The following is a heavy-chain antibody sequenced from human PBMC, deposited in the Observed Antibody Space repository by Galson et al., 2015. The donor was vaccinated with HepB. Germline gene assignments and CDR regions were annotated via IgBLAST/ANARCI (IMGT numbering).Heavy chain of an antibody. J-gene: IGHJ4*02. CDR3: TTGGRRMVRGVIIEGDY. V-gene: IGHV3-15*07. D-gene: IGHD3-10*01. CDR2: IKSKTDGGTT. CDR1: GFTFSNAW. Sequence: SLRLSCAASGFTFSNAWMNWVRQAPGKGLEWVGRIKSKTDGGTTDYAAPVKGRFTISRDDSKNTLYLQMNSLKTEDTAVYYCTTGGRRMVRGVIIEGDYWGQGTLVTVSS.